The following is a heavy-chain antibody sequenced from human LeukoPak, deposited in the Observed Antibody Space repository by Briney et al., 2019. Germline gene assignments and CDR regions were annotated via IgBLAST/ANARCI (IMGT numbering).Heavy chain of an antibody. V-gene: IGHV4-39*07. CDR3: ASGLRYFDLYY. CDR1: GGSISSSSYY. Sequence: SETLSLTCTVSGGSISSSSYYWGWIRQPPGKGLEWIGSIYYSGSTYYNPSLKSRVTISVDTSKNQFSLKLGSVTAADTAVYCASGLRYFDLYYWGQGTLVTVSS. J-gene: IGHJ4*02. D-gene: IGHD3-9*01. CDR2: IYYSGST.